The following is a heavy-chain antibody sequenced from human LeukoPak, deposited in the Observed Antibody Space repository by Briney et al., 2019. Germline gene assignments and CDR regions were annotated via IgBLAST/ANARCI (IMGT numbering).Heavy chain of an antibody. Sequence: ASVKVSCKASGYTFTSYGISWVRQAPGQGLEWMGWISAYNGNTNYAQKLQGRVTMTTDTSTSTAYMELRSLRSDDTAVYYCARVPMVRGVIRDNWFDPWGQGTLVTLSS. V-gene: IGHV1-18*04. J-gene: IGHJ5*02. D-gene: IGHD3-10*01. CDR3: ARVPMVRGVIRDNWFDP. CDR2: ISAYNGNT. CDR1: GYTFTSYG.